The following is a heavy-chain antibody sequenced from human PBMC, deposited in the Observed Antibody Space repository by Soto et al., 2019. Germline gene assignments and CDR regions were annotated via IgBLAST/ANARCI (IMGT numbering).Heavy chain of an antibody. CDR3: ARHPQRITGTTFWWFDP. CDR2: IYYSGST. CDR1: GGSISSSSYY. J-gene: IGHJ5*02. V-gene: IGHV4-39*01. D-gene: IGHD1-7*01. Sequence: TSETLSLTCTVSGGSISSSSYYWGWIRQPPGKGLEWIGSIYYSGSTYYNPSLKSRVTISVDTSKNQFSLKLSSVTAADTAVYYCARHPQRITGTTFWWFDPWGQGTLVTVSS.